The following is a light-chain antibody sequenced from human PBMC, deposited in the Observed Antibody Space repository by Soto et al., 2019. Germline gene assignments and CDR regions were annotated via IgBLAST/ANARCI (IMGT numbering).Light chain of an antibody. Sequence: DVVMTQSPLSLPVALGQPASISCRSSQSLVSSDGNTYLNWFQQRPGQSPRRLIYRVSNRDSGVRDRFSGSGSCTDFTLKISRLEAEDVAVYYCMQGTHWPPWTFGQGTKVEIK. V-gene: IGKV2-30*01. CDR1: QSLVSSDGNTY. CDR2: RVS. J-gene: IGKJ1*01. CDR3: MQGTHWPPWT.